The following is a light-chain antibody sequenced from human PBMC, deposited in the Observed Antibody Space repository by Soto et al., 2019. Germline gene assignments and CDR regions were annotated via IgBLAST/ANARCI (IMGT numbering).Light chain of an antibody. CDR1: QVVVTAY. J-gene: IGKJ3*01. V-gene: IGKV3-20*01. CDR3: ILFRWSPT. Sequence: EIGVTQSPGTLSVSPGERATLSCRASQVVVTAYIHWYQHKPGQAPRLLISGASTRASGIPDRFSGSGVGTDFTLTINRLEPEDCAVYYCILFRWSPTFGPGSRVHI. CDR2: GAS.